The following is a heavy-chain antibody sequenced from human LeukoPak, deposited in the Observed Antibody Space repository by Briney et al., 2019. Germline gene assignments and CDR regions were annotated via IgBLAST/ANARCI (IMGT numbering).Heavy chain of an antibody. V-gene: IGHV1-2*02. CDR3: ARDPYSGSYSADVDYYYMDV. CDR1: GHTFTASY. D-gene: IGHD1-26*01. Sequence: ASVILSCKTSGHTFTASYIHWVRQAPGQGLEWMGRINPNSGDTDYAQKFQGRVTMTRDTSISTAYMELSRLRSDDTAVYYCARDPYSGSYSADVDYYYMDVWGKGTTVTVSS. J-gene: IGHJ6*03. CDR2: INPNSGDT.